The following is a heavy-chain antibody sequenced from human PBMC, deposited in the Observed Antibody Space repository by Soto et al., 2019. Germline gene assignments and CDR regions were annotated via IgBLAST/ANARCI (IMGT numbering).Heavy chain of an antibody. Sequence: EVQLVESGGGLVQPGGSLKFSCAASGFTFSGSAMHWVRQASGKGLEWVGRIRSKANSYATAYAASVKGRFTISRDDSKNTAYLQMNSLKTEDTAVYYCTSRNYYYYMGVWGKGTTVTVSS. J-gene: IGHJ6*03. CDR3: TSRNYYYYMGV. CDR1: GFTFSGSA. V-gene: IGHV3-73*01. CDR2: IRSKANSYAT.